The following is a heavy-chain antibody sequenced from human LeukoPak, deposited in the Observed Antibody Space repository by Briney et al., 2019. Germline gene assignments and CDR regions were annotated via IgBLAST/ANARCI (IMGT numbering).Heavy chain of an antibody. CDR3: AKSLYGSGSYYNWFDP. J-gene: IGHJ5*02. CDR2: INHRGST. Sequence: SETLSLTCVVYGGSFSCYHWSWIRQSPGKGLEWVGEINHRGSTNYNPSLKRRVTMSLDTSKNQFSLKLSSVTAADTAVYYCAKSLYGSGSYYNWFDPWGQGTLVTVSS. D-gene: IGHD3-10*01. V-gene: IGHV4-34*01. CDR1: GGSFSCYH.